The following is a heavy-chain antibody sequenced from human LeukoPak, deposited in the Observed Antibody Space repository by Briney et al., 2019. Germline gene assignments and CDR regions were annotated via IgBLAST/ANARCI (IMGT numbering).Heavy chain of an antibody. J-gene: IGHJ4*02. Sequence: ASVKVSCKASGFSFSSSSMQWVRQARGQRLEWIGWLAVGSGNTNYAQKFQGRVTITRGMSTSTAYMELSSLRSEDTALYYCAAVFGSGYYYYFDYWGQGSLVTVSS. CDR1: GFSFSSSS. CDR3: AAVFGSGYYYYFDY. CDR2: LAVGSGNT. D-gene: IGHD3-22*01. V-gene: IGHV1-58*02.